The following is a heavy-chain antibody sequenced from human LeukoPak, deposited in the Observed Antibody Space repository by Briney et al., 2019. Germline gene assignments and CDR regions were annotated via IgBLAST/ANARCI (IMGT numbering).Heavy chain of an antibody. J-gene: IGHJ4*02. D-gene: IGHD6-13*01. CDR2: INPNNGGT. CDR1: GYTFTGYY. Sequence: ASVKVSCKASGYTFTGYYLHWVRQAPGQGLEWVGWINPNNGGTSYAQRFQGRVTMTRDTSITTAYMELPTLTSDDTAVYYCARGSSSPVPNFDYWGQGTLVTVSS. V-gene: IGHV1-2*02. CDR3: ARGSSSPVPNFDY.